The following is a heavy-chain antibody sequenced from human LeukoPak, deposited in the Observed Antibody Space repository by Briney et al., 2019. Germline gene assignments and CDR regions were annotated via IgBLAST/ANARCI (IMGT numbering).Heavy chain of an antibody. D-gene: IGHD2-15*01. CDR3: ARHHGGTYPGLFDY. Sequence: SETLSLTCTVSGGSITTYYWSWIRQPPGKGLERIGYICNSGNTNYNPSLKSRVTVSVDTSKNQFSLKLSSVTAADTAVYCARHHGGTYPGLFDYWGQGSLVTVSS. CDR1: GGSITTYY. CDR2: ICNSGNT. V-gene: IGHV4-59*08. J-gene: IGHJ4*02.